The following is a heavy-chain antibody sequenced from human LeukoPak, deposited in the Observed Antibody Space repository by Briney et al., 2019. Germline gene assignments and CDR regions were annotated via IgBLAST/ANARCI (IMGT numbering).Heavy chain of an antibody. CDR2: ISGTGTST. Sequence: GGSLRLSCAASGFTFTDYAMSGVRQAPGKGLESISVISGTGTSTYYADSVKGRFTISRDNSRNTLYLQMNSLRAEDTTVYYCAKGHSDYGTGFDLWGRGTLVTVSS. CDR1: GFTFTDYA. CDR3: AKGHSDYGTGFDL. V-gene: IGHV3-23*01. D-gene: IGHD4-17*01. J-gene: IGHJ4*02.